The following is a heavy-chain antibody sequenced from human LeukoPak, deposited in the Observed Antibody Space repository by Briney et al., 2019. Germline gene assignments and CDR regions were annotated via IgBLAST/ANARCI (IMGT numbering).Heavy chain of an antibody. J-gene: IGHJ6*03. CDR2: IYHSGST. D-gene: IGHD2-15*01. CDR1: GGSISSGGYY. Sequence: SETLSLTCTVSGGSISSGGYYWSWIRQPPGMGLEWIGYIYHSGSTYYNPSLKSRVTISVDRSKNQFSLKLSSVTAADTAVYYCARNTPGYYCMDVWGTGTTVTVSS. V-gene: IGHV4-30-2*01. CDR3: ARNTPGYYCMDV.